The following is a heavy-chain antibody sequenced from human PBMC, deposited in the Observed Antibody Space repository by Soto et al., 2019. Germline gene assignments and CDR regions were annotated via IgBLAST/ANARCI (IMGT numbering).Heavy chain of an antibody. V-gene: IGHV3-33*01. J-gene: IGHJ4*02. Sequence: PGGALRGSCAASGFTFISYGMHWVRQAPGKGLEWVAVICYDGSNKYYADSVKGRFTISRDNSKNTLYLQMNSLRAEDTAVYYCARDLRGYYYDSSGYDGVDYWGQGTLVTVSS. D-gene: IGHD3-22*01. CDR2: ICYDGSNK. CDR3: ARDLRGYYYDSSGYDGVDY. CDR1: GFTFISYG.